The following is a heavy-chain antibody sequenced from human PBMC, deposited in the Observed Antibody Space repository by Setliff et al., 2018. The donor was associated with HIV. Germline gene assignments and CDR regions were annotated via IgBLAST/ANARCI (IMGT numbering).Heavy chain of an antibody. CDR1: GGSFSGYY. Sequence: SETLSLTCAVYGGSFSGYYWSWIRQPPGKGLEWIGEINHSGSTNYNPSLKSRVTISVDTSKNQFSLKLSSVTAADTAVYYCASHPLTVTTSDFDYWAREPWSPSPQ. J-gene: IGHJ4*02. V-gene: IGHV4-34*01. CDR3: ASHPLTVTTSDFDY. D-gene: IGHD4-17*01. CDR2: INHSGST.